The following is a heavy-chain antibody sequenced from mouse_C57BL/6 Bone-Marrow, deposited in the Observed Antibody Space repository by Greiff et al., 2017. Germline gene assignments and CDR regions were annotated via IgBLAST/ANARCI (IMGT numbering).Heavy chain of an antibody. CDR3: ARLDGYSYFDY. J-gene: IGHJ2*01. V-gene: IGHV1-63*01. Sequence: VQLQQSGAELVRPGTSVKMSCKASGYTFTNYWIGWAKQRPGHGLEWIGDIYPGGGYTNSNEKFKGKATLTAAKSSSTADMQFSSLTSEDAAIYYCARLDGYSYFDYWGQGTTLTVSA. CDR1: GYTFTNYW. CDR2: IYPGGGYT. D-gene: IGHD2-3*01.